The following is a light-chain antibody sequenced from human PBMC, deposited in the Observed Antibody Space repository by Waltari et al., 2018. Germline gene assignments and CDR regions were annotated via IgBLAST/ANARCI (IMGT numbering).Light chain of an antibody. Sequence: EVLMTQSPATLSVSPGDRVTLSCRASQNIHDNLAWYQQKPGQAPRLLIYGASTRATDIPARFRGSGSGTEFTLTINSLQSEDVGIYYCQQYNRWPPLTFGGGTKVEIK. CDR1: QNIHDN. V-gene: IGKV3-15*01. CDR3: QQYNRWPPLT. J-gene: IGKJ4*01. CDR2: GAS.